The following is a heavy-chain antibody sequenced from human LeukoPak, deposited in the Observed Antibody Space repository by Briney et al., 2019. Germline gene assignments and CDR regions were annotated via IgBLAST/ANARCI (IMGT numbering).Heavy chain of an antibody. D-gene: IGHD1-26*01. CDR2: ISSSSSYI. J-gene: IGHJ4*02. Sequence: GGSLRLSCAASGFTFSSYSMNWVRQAPGKGLEWVSSISSSSSYIYYADSVKGRFTISRDNAKNSLYLQMNSLRAEDTAVYYCARDLVGAGNLDYWGQGTLVTVSS. V-gene: IGHV3-21*01. CDR3: ARDLVGAGNLDY. CDR1: GFTFSSYS.